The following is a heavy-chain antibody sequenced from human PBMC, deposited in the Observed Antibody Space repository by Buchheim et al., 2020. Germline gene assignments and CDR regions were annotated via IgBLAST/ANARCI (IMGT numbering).Heavy chain of an antibody. CDR1: GFTFSSYW. J-gene: IGHJ4*02. CDR2: VNSDGIST. V-gene: IGHV3-74*01. D-gene: IGHD5-18*01. Sequence: EVQLVESGGGLVQPGGSLRLSCAASGFTFSSYWMHWVRQAPGKGLVWVSRVNSDGISTTYADSVKGRFTISSDNAKNTLYLQMNTLRAEDTAVYYCARQYQYGYAQDYWGQGTL. CDR3: ARQYQYGYAQDY.